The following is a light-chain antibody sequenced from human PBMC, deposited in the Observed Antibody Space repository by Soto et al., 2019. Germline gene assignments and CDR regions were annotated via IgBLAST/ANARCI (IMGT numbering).Light chain of an antibody. J-gene: IGKJ4*01. Sequence: EIVLTQSPATLSLSPGDGATLSCRASQRVSSLYLAWYQQKPGQAPRLLIYGASDRTTGTPDRFSGSGSGTEFTLTISSLQSEDCAIYYCQQYHTWPITFGGGTKVDIK. CDR3: QQYHTWPIT. CDR2: GAS. CDR1: QRVSSLY. V-gene: IGKV3D-15*01.